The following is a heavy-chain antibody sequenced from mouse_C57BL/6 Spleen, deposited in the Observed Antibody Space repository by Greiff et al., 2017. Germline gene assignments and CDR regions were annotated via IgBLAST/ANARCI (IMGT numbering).Heavy chain of an antibody. Sequence: QVQLQQPGAELVRPGSSVKLSCKASGYTFTSYWMHWVKQRPIQGLEWIGNIDPSDSETHYNQKFKDKATLTVDKSSSTAYMQLSSLTSEDSAVYYCARDYSNPMDYWGQGTSVTVSS. CDR3: ARDYSNPMDY. V-gene: IGHV1-52*01. J-gene: IGHJ4*01. CDR1: GYTFTSYW. CDR2: IDPSDSET. D-gene: IGHD2-5*01.